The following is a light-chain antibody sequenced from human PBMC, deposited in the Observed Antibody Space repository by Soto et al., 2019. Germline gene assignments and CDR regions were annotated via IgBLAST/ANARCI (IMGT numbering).Light chain of an antibody. CDR2: DNN. J-gene: IGLJ1*01. V-gene: IGLV1-51*01. Sequence: QSVLTQPPSVSEAPGQKVTISCSGSSSNIGNNYVSWYQQLPGTAPKLLIYDNNKRPSGIPDRFSGSKSGTSATLGITGLQTGDEADYHCGTWDSSLSAYVFGTGTKLTVL. CDR3: GTWDSSLSAYV. CDR1: SSNIGNNY.